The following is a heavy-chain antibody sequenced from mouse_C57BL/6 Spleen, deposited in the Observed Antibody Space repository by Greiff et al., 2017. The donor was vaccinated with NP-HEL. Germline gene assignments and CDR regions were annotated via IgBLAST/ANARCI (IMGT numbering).Heavy chain of an antibody. Sequence: DVQLQESGPGLVKPSQSLSLTCSVTGYSITSGYYWNWIRQFPGNKLEWMGYISYDGSNNYNPSLKNRISITRDTSKNQFFLKLNSVTTEDTATYYCARDYGNYDLWFAYWGQGTLVTVSA. CDR3: ARDYGNYDLWFAY. CDR1: GYSITSGYY. V-gene: IGHV3-6*01. CDR2: ISYDGSN. D-gene: IGHD2-1*01. J-gene: IGHJ3*01.